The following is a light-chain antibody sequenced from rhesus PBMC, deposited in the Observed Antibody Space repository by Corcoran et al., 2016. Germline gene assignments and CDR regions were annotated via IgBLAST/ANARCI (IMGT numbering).Light chain of an antibody. CDR1: QGINSY. J-gene: IGKJ1*01. V-gene: IGKV1-28*02. CDR3: LQHNSYPWT. Sequence: DIQMTQSPSSLSASVGDTVTITCRASQGINSYLNWFQQKPGKAPKLLIYDASSLESGVPSRFSGSGSWTDFTLTLSRLQPEDFATSYCLQHNSYPWTFGQGTTVEIK. CDR2: DAS.